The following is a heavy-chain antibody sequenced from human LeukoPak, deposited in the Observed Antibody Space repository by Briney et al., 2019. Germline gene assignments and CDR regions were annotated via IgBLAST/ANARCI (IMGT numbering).Heavy chain of an antibody. D-gene: IGHD3-22*01. CDR1: GFTFSSYW. CDR3: ARDRVREYYDSSGYYYAKVDFDY. J-gene: IGHJ4*02. CDR2: INSDGSST. V-gene: IGHV3-74*01. Sequence: GRSLRLSCAASGFTFSSYWMHWVRQAPGKGLVWVSRINSDGSSTSYADSVKGRFTISRDNAKNSLYLQMNSLRDEDTAVYYCARDRVREYYDSSGYYYAKVDFDYWGQGTLVTVS.